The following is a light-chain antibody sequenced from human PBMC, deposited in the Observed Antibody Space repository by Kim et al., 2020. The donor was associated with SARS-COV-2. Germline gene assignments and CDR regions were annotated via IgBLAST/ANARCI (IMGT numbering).Light chain of an antibody. J-gene: IGLJ3*02. CDR1: NIASKS. CDR2: DDS. V-gene: IGLV3-21*04. CDR3: QVWDSSSDHWV. Sequence: SYELTQPPSVSVAPGKTARITCGGNNIASKSVHWYQQQPGQAPVLVIYDDSARPSGIPERFSGSNSGDTATLTISRVEAGDEADYYCQVWDSSSDHWVFGGGTQLTVL.